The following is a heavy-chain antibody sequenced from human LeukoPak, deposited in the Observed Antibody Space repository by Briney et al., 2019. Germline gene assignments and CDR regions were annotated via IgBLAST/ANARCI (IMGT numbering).Heavy chain of an antibody. CDR2: IYYSGSP. D-gene: IGHD6-19*01. J-gene: IGHJ4*02. Sequence: PSETLSLTCTVSGGSISSSSYYWGWIRQTPGKGLEWIVSIYYSGSPYYNSSRKSRVTISVDTSKNQFSLKFTSVTAADTAVYYCATQGSSGWYQGFDYWGQGTLVTVST. CDR1: GGSISSSSYY. V-gene: IGHV4-39*01. CDR3: ATQGSSGWYQGFDY.